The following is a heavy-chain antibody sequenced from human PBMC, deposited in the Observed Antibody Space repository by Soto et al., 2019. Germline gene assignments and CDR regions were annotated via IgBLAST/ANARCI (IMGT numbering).Heavy chain of an antibody. J-gene: IGHJ4*02. CDR2: ITSSGYTT. CDR1: GFTFSSYA. CDR3: AKLPGDSWGFFDY. Sequence: RLSCAASGFTFSSYAMSLVRQAPGKGLEWVSAITSSGYTTYYVDSVKGRFTISRDNSKNTLYLQMNSLGAEDTAVYFCAKLPGDSWGFFDYWGQGTQVTVSS. V-gene: IGHV3-23*01. D-gene: IGHD2-21*02.